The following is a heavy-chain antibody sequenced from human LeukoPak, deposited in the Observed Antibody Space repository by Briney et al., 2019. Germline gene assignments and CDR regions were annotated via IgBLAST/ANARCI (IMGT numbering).Heavy chain of an antibody. V-gene: IGHV1-2*02. CDR1: GYTFTHYY. Sequence: ASVRVSCKASGYTFTHYYIHWVRHAPGQGLEWMGWINPNSGETNYPQKFQGRVTMSRDRSITTAYMELSRLRFDDTAVYYCARDLIRIAAAAFDYWGQGTLVTVSS. CDR2: INPNSGET. CDR3: ARDLIRIAAAAFDY. J-gene: IGHJ4*02. D-gene: IGHD6-13*01.